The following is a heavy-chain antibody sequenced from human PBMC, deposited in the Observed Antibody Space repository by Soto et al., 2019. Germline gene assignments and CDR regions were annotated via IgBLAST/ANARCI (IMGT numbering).Heavy chain of an antibody. Sequence: SVKVSCKASGGTFSSYAISWVRQARGQGLEWMGGIIPIFGTANYAQKFQGRVTITADKSTSTAYMELSSLRSEDTAVYYCAREIPLYYYDSSGPRYFDYWGQGTLVTVSS. CDR3: AREIPLYYYDSSGPRYFDY. D-gene: IGHD3-22*01. CDR1: GGTFSSYA. CDR2: IIPIFGTA. J-gene: IGHJ4*02. V-gene: IGHV1-69*06.